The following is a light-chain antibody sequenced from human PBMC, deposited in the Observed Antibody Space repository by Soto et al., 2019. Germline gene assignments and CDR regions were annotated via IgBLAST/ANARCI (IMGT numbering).Light chain of an antibody. J-gene: IGKJ1*01. V-gene: IGKV1-5*01. CDR1: QSISSW. Sequence: DIQMTQSPSTLSASVGDRVTITCRASQSISSWLAWYQQKPGKAPKLLIYDASSLESGVPSRFSGRGSGTEFTLTVSSLQPADFATCDCQQDYSYRTGGQRTEVEIK. CDR2: DAS. CDR3: QQDYSYRT.